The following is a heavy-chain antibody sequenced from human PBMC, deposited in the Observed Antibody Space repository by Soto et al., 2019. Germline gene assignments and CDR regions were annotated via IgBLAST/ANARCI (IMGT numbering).Heavy chain of an antibody. V-gene: IGHV3-7*02. CDR2: IKQDGSEA. D-gene: IGHD3-16*01. CDR1: GFIFRVHT. CDR3: VQDYEWSFGD. Sequence: EVHLVESGGGLVQPGGSLRLSCATSGFIFRVHTMHWVRQAPGRGLEWVAFIKQDGSEAYYVDSVNGRFSLSRDNAKNSLYLQMNSLTTEDTAVYYCVQDYEWSFGDWGQGTLVTVSS. J-gene: IGHJ4*02.